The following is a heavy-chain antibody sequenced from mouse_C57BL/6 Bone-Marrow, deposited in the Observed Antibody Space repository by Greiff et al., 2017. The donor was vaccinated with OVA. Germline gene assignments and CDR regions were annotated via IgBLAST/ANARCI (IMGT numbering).Heavy chain of an antibody. Sequence: EVHLVESGGGLVQSGRSLRLSCAPSGFTFSDFYMEWVRQAPGKGLEWIAASRNKANDYTTEYSASVKGRFIVSRDTSQSILYLQMNALRAEDTAIYYCARDDYYWYFDVWGTGTTVTVSS. J-gene: IGHJ1*03. CDR3: ARDDYYWYFDV. CDR1: GFTFSDFY. CDR2: SRNKANDYTT. V-gene: IGHV7-1*01.